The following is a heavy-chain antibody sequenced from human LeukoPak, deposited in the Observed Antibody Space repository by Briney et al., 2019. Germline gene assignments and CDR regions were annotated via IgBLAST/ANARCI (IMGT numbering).Heavy chain of an antibody. V-gene: IGHV1-18*01. CDR3: ATGGVNWVPEDAFDI. Sequence: ASVKVSCKASGYTFTSYGISWVRQAPEQGLEWMGWISAYNGNTNYAQKLQGRVTMTTDTSTSTAYMELRSLRSDDTAVYYCATGGVNWVPEDAFDIWGQGTMVTVSS. CDR2: ISAYNGNT. D-gene: IGHD7-27*01. J-gene: IGHJ3*02. CDR1: GYTFTSYG.